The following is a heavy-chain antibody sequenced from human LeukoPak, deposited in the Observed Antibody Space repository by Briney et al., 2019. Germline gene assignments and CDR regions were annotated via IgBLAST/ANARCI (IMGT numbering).Heavy chain of an antibody. CDR1: GCTFSSYA. CDR3: VKGHRAQRGFDY. V-gene: IGHV3-64D*06. CDR2: ISSNGGST. D-gene: IGHD1-14*01. Sequence: PGGSLRLSCSASGCTFSSYAMHWVRQAPGKGLEYVSAISSNGGSTYYAGSVKGRFTISRDNSKNTLYLQMSSLRAEDTAVYYCVKGHRAQRGFDYWGQGTLVTVSS. J-gene: IGHJ4*02.